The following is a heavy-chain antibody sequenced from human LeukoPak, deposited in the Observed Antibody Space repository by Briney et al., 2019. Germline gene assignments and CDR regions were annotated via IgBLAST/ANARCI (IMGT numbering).Heavy chain of an antibody. CDR2: MNPNSGNT. V-gene: IGHV1-8*01. D-gene: IGHD5-24*01. Sequence: ASVKVSCKASGYTFTSYNINWVRRATGQGLEWMGWMNPNSGNTGYAQKFQGRVTMTRDTSISTAYMELSSLRSEDTAVYYCVRGRFRWEVEIRDFDFWGQGTLVTVSS. J-gene: IGHJ4*02. CDR1: GYTFTSYN. CDR3: VRGRFRWEVEIRDFDF.